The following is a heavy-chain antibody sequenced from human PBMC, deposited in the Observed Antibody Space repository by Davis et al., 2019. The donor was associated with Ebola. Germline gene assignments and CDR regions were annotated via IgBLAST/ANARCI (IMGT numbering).Heavy chain of an antibody. CDR1: GGTFSSYA. D-gene: IGHD2-15*01. V-gene: IGHV1-69*04. Sequence: AASVKVSCKASGGTFSSYAISWVRQAPGQGLEWMGRIIPILGIANYAQKFQGRVTITADKSTSTAYMELSSLRSEDTAVYYCARDNLGYCSGGSCYSSWGQGTLVTVSS. CDR2: IIPILGIA. J-gene: IGHJ4*02. CDR3: ARDNLGYCSGGSCYSS.